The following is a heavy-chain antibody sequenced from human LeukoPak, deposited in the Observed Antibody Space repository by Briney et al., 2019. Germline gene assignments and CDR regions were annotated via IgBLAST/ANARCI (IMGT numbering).Heavy chain of an antibody. D-gene: IGHD2/OR15-2a*01. J-gene: IGHJ4*02. CDR1: GFTFSSYW. V-gene: IGHV3-74*01. Sequence: GGSLRLSCAASGFTFSSYWMYWVRQAPGKGLVWVSCINTDGSSTRYADSVKGRFAISRDNAKNTLYLQMNSLRAEDTAVYYCARLRIGYYSDYWGQGTPVTVSS. CDR2: INTDGSST. CDR3: ARLRIGYYSDY.